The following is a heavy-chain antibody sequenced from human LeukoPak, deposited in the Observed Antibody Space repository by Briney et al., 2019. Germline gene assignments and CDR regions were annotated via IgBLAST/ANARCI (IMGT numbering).Heavy chain of an antibody. CDR2: IYYSGST. CDR1: GGSISSSSYY. CDR3: ARDRRKPRSREIDY. D-gene: IGHD1-14*01. J-gene: IGHJ4*02. V-gene: IGHV4-39*07. Sequence: KTSETLSLTCTVSGGSISSSSYYWGWIRQPPGKGLEWIGSIYYSGSTYYNPSLKSRVTISVDTSKNQFSLKLSSVTAADTAVYYCARDRRKPRSREIDYWGQGTLVTVSS.